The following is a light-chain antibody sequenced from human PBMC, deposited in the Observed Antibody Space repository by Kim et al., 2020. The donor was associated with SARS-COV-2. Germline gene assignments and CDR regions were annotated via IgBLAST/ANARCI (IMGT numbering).Light chain of an antibody. CDR1: NIGSKR. CDR3: QVWDSSSDHYV. Sequence: SYELTQPPSVSVAPGKTARITCGGNNIGSKRVHWYHQKPGQAPVLVIYYDSDRPSGIPEQFSGSNYGNTATLTISRVEAGDEADYYCQVWDSSSDHYVFGTGTKVTVL. J-gene: IGLJ1*01. V-gene: IGLV3-21*04. CDR2: YDS.